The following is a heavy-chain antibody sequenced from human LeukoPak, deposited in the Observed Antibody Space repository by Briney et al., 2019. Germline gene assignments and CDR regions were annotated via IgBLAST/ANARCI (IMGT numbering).Heavy chain of an antibody. CDR2: INHSGST. CDR3: ASLTPQEEYFQH. CDR1: GGSFSGYY. J-gene: IGHJ1*01. Sequence: SETLSLTCAVYGGSFSGYYWSWIRQPPGKGLEWIGEINHSGSTNHNPSLKSRVTISVDTSKNQFSLKLSSVTAADTAVYYCASLTPQEEYFQHWGQGTLVTVSS. V-gene: IGHV4-34*01. D-gene: IGHD2-15*01.